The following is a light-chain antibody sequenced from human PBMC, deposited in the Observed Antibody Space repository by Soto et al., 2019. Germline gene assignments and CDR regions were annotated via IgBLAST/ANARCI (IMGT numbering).Light chain of an antibody. V-gene: IGKV1-5*03. CDR1: QSISSW. J-gene: IGKJ4*01. CDR3: KQYNTYPLT. Sequence: DIQMTQSPSTLSASVGDRVTITCRASQSISSWLAWYQQKPGKAPKLLIYKASNLESGVPSRFSGSGSGTEFTLTISSLQPDDFATYFCKQYNTYPLTFGGGTKVDIK. CDR2: KAS.